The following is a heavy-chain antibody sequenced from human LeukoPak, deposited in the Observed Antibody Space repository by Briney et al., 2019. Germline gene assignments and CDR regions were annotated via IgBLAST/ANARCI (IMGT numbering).Heavy chain of an antibody. D-gene: IGHD6-13*01. CDR3: AGWARQQLVPMGDY. V-gene: IGHV1-69*02. Sequence: ASVKVSCKASGGTFTSYTISWVRQAPGQGLEWMGRIIPILGIANYAQKFQGRVTITADKSTSTAYMELSSLRSEDTAVYYCAGWARQQLVPMGDYWGQGTLVTVSS. CDR2: IIPILGIA. CDR1: GGTFTSYT. J-gene: IGHJ4*02.